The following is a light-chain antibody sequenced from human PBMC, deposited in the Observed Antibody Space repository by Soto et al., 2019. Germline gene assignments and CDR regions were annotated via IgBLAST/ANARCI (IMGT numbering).Light chain of an antibody. CDR1: SSNIGSNY. V-gene: IGLV1-47*01. CDR2: RNN. Sequence: QSVLTQPPSASGTPGQRVTISCSGSSSNIGSNYVYWYQQLPGTAPKLLIYRNNQRPSGVPDRCSGSKSGTSASLAISGLRSEDEADYYCAAWDDSLSGYVFGTGTQLTVL. J-gene: IGLJ1*01. CDR3: AAWDDSLSGYV.